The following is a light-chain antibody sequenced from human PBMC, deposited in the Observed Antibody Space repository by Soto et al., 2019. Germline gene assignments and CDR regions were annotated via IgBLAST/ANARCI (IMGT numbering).Light chain of an antibody. CDR1: SSDVGGYNY. CDR3: GSYTSSNSLL. CDR2: DVS. V-gene: IGLV2-14*01. Sequence: QSALTQPASVSGSPGQSITISCTGTSSDVGGYNYVSWYQQHPGKAPKLMIYDVSNRPXXVXXXXSGSKSGNTASLTISGXXXXXXXDXYCGSYTSSNSLLFGGGTKLTVL. J-gene: IGLJ2*01.